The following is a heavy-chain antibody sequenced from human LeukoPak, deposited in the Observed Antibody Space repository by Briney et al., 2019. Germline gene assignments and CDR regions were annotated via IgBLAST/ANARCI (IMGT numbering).Heavy chain of an antibody. D-gene: IGHD1-1*01. CDR2: FFYSGST. J-gene: IGHJ4*02. CDR1: GPSISSGGYF. V-gene: IGHV4-31*03. Sequence: SETLSLTCTVSGPSISSGGYFWGWIRQHPWKGLEWMGYFFYSGSTYYNPSLKSRVTISVDTSKNQISLKLSSVTAADTAVYYCARAPGSAYNAYYFDYWGQGTLVTVSS. CDR3: ARAPGSAYNAYYFDY.